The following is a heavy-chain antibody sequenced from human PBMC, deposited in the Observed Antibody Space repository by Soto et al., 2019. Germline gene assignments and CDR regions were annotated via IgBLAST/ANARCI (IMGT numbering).Heavy chain of an antibody. Sequence: QVQLLQSGGEVKKPGASVKVSCNSSDHTFTYYGINWVRRAPGQGLEWMGWISGYNGNTKYAQKYQDRGTMSADTSTRTAYMEMRSLTSDDTXXXFCAATGGHYFGLDVWGQGTTNTVSS. CDR2: ISGYNGNT. V-gene: IGHV1-18*01. CDR3: AATGGHYFGLDV. J-gene: IGHJ6*02. CDR1: DHTFTYYG. D-gene: IGHD2-8*02.